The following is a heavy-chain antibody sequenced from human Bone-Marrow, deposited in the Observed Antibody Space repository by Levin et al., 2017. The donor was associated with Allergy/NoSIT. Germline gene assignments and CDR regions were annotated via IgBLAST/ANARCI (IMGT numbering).Heavy chain of an antibody. D-gene: IGHD1-20*01. Sequence: SVKVSCKASGGTLNIYAISWVRQAPGQGLEWMGGIMPMYGTPTYAQKFQGRVTITADKSSATAYMHVSSLTSDDRAVYYCARGIVTGTEDFDYYYMDVWGKGTTVTVSS. CDR1: GGTLNIYA. CDR2: IMPMYGTP. J-gene: IGHJ6*03. CDR3: ARGIVTGTEDFDYYYMDV. V-gene: IGHV1-69*06.